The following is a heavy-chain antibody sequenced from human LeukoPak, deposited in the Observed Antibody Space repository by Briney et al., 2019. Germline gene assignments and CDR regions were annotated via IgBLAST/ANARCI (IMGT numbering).Heavy chain of an antibody. V-gene: IGHV3-7*01. CDR1: GFTFSSYA. CDR3: ARERQNKDFWSGGDY. D-gene: IGHD3-3*01. Sequence: GGSLRLSRAASGFTFSSYAMHWVRQAPGKGLEWVANIKQDGSEKYYVDSVKGRFTISRDNAKDSLYLQMNTLRPEDTAVYYCARERQNKDFWSGGDYWGQGTLVTVSS. J-gene: IGHJ4*02. CDR2: IKQDGSEK.